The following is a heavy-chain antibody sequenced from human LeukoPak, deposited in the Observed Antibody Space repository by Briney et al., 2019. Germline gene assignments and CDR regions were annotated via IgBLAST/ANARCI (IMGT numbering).Heavy chain of an antibody. J-gene: IGHJ2*01. V-gene: IGHV4-59*08. CDR3: ARIFIDADSLDWYFDL. D-gene: IGHD4-17*01. CDR1: GVSISPYC. CDR2: IYFSGVT. Sequence: SETLSLTCSVSGVSISPYCWTWLRQSPGGGLEWIGYIYFSGVTNYNPSLKSRVTISVDSSKNQFSLELNSMTAADTAVYYCARIFIDADSLDWYFDLWGRGTPVTVSS.